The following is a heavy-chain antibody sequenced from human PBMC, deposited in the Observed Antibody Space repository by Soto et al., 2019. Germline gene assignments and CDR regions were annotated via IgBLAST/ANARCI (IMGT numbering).Heavy chain of an antibody. J-gene: IGHJ4*02. D-gene: IGHD2-21*01. V-gene: IGHV3-74*01. CDR1: GFLFSTYW. CDR2: IKSDGSST. Sequence: EVQLVESGGGLVQPGGSLRRSCAASGFLFSTYWMFWVRQVPRKGLLWVTRIKSDGSSTSYADSVKGRFTISRDNTKNTLYLQMTRLRAEDTAVYYCAIGGGDYNYFDRWGQGILVNFSS. CDR3: AIGGGDYNYFDR.